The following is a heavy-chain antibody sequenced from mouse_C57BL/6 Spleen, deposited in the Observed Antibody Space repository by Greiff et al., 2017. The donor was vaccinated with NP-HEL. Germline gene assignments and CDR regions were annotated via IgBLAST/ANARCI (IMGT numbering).Heavy chain of an antibody. CDR2: IDPETGGT. CDR3: TRAYYYGPYFDY. Sequence: VQLQQSGAELVRPGASVTLSCKASGYTFTDYEMHWVKQTPVHGLEWIGAIDPETGGTAYNQKFKGKAILTADKSSSTAYMELRSLTSEDSAVYYCTRAYYYGPYFDYWGQGTTLTVSS. V-gene: IGHV1-15*01. J-gene: IGHJ2*01. D-gene: IGHD1-1*01. CDR1: GYTFTDYE.